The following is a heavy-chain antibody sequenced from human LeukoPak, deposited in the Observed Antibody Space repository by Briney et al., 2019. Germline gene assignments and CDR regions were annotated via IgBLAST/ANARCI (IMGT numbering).Heavy chain of an antibody. CDR1: GFTFSSYS. Sequence: KPGGSLRLSCAASGFTFSSYSMNWVRQAPGKGLEWVSSISSSSSYIYYADSVKGRFTISRDNAKSSLYLQMNSLRAEDTAVYYCARDRGIAVAGTGAFDIWGQGTMVTVSS. V-gene: IGHV3-21*01. D-gene: IGHD6-19*01. CDR2: ISSSSSYI. CDR3: ARDRGIAVAGTGAFDI. J-gene: IGHJ3*02.